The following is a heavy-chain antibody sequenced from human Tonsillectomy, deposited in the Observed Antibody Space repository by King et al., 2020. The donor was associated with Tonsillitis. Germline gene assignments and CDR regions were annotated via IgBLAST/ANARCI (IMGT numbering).Heavy chain of an antibody. J-gene: IGHJ6*02. CDR1: GDSVSSNSAA. D-gene: IGHD3-22*01. CDR2: TYDRTKWYN. Sequence: VQLQQSGPGLVKPSQTLSLTCAISGDSVSSNSAAWNWIRQSPSRGLEWLGRTYDRTKWYNDYAVSGKSRITINPDTSKNQFSLQLNSVTPEDTAVYYCASSGVFIDYDSQGVGYYYDGMDVWGQGTTVTVSS. V-gene: IGHV6-1*01. CDR3: ASSGVFIDYDSQGVGYYYDGMDV.